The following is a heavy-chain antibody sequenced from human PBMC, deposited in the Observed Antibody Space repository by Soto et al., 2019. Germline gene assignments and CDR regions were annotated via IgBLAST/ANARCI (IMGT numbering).Heavy chain of an antibody. CDR3: ARQPRGPGYGERGLYFDY. CDR1: GGSISSYY. D-gene: IGHD3-16*01. Sequence: PSETLSLTCTVSGGSISSYYWSWIRQPPGKGLEWIGSVYYSGSTYDNPSLQSRVTISVDTSRNQFSLKLISVTAAGTAVYFCARQPRGPGYGERGLYFDYWGQGTLVTVSS. J-gene: IGHJ4*02. CDR2: VYYSGST. V-gene: IGHV4-39*01.